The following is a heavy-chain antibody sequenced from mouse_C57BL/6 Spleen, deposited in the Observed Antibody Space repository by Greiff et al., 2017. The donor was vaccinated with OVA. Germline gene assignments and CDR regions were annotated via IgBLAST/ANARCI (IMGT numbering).Heavy chain of an antibody. Sequence: QVQLQQPGAELVRPRSSVKLSCKASGYTFTSYWMDWVKQRPGQGLEWIGNIYPSDSETHYNQKFKDKATLTVDKSSSTAYMQLSSLTSEDSAVYYCARDGNFYYYAMDYWGQGTSVTVSS. V-gene: IGHV1-61*01. D-gene: IGHD2-1*01. CDR3: ARDGNFYYYAMDY. J-gene: IGHJ4*01. CDR2: IYPSDSET. CDR1: GYTFTSYW.